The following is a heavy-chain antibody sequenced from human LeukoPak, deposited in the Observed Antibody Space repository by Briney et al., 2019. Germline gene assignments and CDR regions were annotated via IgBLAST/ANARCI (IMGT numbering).Heavy chain of an antibody. CDR1: GFTFSSYA. Sequence: PGGSLRLSCAASGFTFSSYAMSWVRQAPGKGLEWVSAISGSGGSTYYADSAKGRFTISRDNSKNTLYLQMNSLRAEDTAVYYCAKPIGGTYYYDSSGYSDAFDIWGQGTMVTVSS. CDR3: AKPIGGTYYYDSSGYSDAFDI. D-gene: IGHD3-22*01. J-gene: IGHJ3*02. V-gene: IGHV3-23*01. CDR2: ISGSGGST.